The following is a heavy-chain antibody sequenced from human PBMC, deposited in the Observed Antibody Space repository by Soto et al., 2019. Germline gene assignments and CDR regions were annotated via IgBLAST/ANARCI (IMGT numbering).Heavy chain of an antibody. Sequence: QVQLVQSGAEVKKPGASVKVSCKASGYTFTSYGISWVRQAPGQGLEWMGWISAYNGNTNYAQKLQGRVTMTTDTSTSTAYMELRSLRAADTAVYYCARDLPSGAELVYFEYWGQGTLVTVSS. V-gene: IGHV1-18*01. CDR3: ARDLPSGAELVYFEY. CDR1: GYTFTSYG. J-gene: IGHJ4*02. D-gene: IGHD6-13*01. CDR2: ISAYNGNT.